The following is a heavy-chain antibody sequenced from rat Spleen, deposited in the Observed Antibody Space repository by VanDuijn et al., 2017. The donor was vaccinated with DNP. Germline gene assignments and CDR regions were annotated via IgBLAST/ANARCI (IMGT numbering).Heavy chain of an antibody. V-gene: IGHV5-29*01. CDR2: ISYDGSDT. CDR1: GFTFSNYF. J-gene: IGHJ2*01. CDR3: TRGPIYYQTSYIPDY. Sequence: EVQLVESGGGLVQPGRSLKLSCAASGFTFSNYFMAWARQAPTKGLEWVATISYDGSDTYYRDSVKGRFTISRDNAQNTLYLQMNSLRSEDTATYYCTRGPIYYQTSYIPDYWGQGVMVTVSS. D-gene: IGHD1-2*01.